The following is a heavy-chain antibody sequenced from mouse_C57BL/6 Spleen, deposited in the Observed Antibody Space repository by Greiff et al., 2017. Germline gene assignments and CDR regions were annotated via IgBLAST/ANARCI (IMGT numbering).Heavy chain of an antibody. D-gene: IGHD1-1*01. CDR3: ARSSQQFYMDY. J-gene: IGHJ2*01. CDR2: IWSGGST. V-gene: IGHV2-2*01. CDR1: GFSLTSSG. Sequence: VQLQQSGPGLVQPSQSLSITCTVPGFSLTSSGVHWVRQSPGKGLEWLGVIWSGGSTDYNAALISRLSISKDNSKSHVFFKMNSLQADDTAIYYCARSSQQFYMDYWGQGTTRTVSS.